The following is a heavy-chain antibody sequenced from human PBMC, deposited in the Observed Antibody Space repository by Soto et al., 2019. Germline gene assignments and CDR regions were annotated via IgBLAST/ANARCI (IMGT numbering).Heavy chain of an antibody. CDR1: GFTFSSDA. J-gene: IGHJ5*02. V-gene: IGHV3-23*01. Sequence: EVQLLESGGGLVQPGGSLRLSCAASGFTFSSDAMSWVRQAPGKGLEWVSAISGSGGSTYYADSVTGRFTISRDNSKNTLYLHMNSMRAEDTAVYYCAKDGHSSSCDWFDPWGQGTLVTVSS. CDR3: AKDGHSSSCDWFDP. CDR2: ISGSGGST. D-gene: IGHD6-13*01.